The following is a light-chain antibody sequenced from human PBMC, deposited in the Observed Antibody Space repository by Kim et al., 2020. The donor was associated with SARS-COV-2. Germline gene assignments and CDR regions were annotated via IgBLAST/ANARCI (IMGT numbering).Light chain of an antibody. J-gene: IGKJ4*01. CDR1: QGINRD. V-gene: IGKV1-9*01. CDR2: ATS. CDR3: QQLHSFPLT. Sequence: GDRVTITCRASQGINRDLAWYQEKPGEAPKLLIYATSVLRDGVPSRFSGSGSGTDYTLTVSSLQPEDFGTYYCQQLHSFPLTFGGGTKV.